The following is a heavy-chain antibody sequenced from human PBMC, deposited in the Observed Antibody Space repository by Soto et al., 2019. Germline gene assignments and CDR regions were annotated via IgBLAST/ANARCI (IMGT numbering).Heavy chain of an antibody. CDR2: HYSGGST. D-gene: IGHD1-26*01. Sequence: DVQLVESGGGLVQPGGSLRLSCAISGFSVSSNYLSWVRQAPGKGLEWVSVHYSGGSTYYADSVQGRFTISRDKANNTLYLQMRRVRAEDTAVYFCARHRHPRGTVGATSPLDPRGQGTQVTVSS. CDR3: ARHRHPRGTVGATSPLDP. J-gene: IGHJ5*02. CDR1: GFSVSSNY. V-gene: IGHV3-53*01.